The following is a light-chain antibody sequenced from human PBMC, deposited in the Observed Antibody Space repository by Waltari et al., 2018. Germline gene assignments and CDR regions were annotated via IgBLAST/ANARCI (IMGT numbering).Light chain of an antibody. CDR1: QSFNNF. J-gene: IGKJ1*01. CDR3: QQRGHWPLT. CDR2: DAS. V-gene: IGKV3-11*01. Sequence: VLTQSPGTLSASPGERATLSCRASQSFNNFLAWYQQKAGQAPRLLMYDASKRAAGIPARFSGSGSGTDFTLTISSLDPEDFAVYYCQQRGHWPLTFGQGTNVEIK.